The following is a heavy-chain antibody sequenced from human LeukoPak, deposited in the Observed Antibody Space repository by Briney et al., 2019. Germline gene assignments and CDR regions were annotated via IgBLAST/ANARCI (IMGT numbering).Heavy chain of an antibody. Sequence: SETLSLTCTVSGGSIISYYWSWIRQPARKGLEWIGRIYTSGSTNYNPSLKSRVTMSVDTSKNQLSLTLSSVTAADTAVYYCARGGTVRFGPWGQGTLVTVSS. CDR1: GGSIISYY. CDR2: IYTSGST. V-gene: IGHV4-4*07. J-gene: IGHJ5*02. D-gene: IGHD3-16*01. CDR3: ARGGTVRFGP.